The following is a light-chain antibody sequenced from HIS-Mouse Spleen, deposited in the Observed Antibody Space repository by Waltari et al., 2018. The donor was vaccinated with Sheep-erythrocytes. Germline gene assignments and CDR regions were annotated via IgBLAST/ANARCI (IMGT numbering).Light chain of an antibody. CDR3: QAWDSSTAWV. CDR1: KLGDKY. V-gene: IGLV3-1*01. CDR2: QDS. J-gene: IGLJ3*02. Sequence: SYELTQPPSVSVSPGQTASITCSGDKLGDKYACWYQQKPGQSPVLVIYQDSKRPSGFHEGFSGSKSGNTATLTISGTQAMDEADYYCQAWDSSTAWVFGGGTKLTVL.